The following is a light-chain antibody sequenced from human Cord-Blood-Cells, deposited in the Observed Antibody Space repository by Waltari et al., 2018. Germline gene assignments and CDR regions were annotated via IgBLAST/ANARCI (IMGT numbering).Light chain of an antibody. V-gene: IGKV3-11*01. J-gene: IGKJ4*01. CDR3: QQRSNWPPP. CDR2: DAS. CDR1: QSVSSY. Sequence: EIVLTQSPATLSLSPGERATLSCRASQSVSSYLAWYQQKPGQAPRLLFSDASNRATGIPARFSGSGSGTDFTLTISSLEPEDFAVYYCQQRSNWPPPFGGGTKVEIK.